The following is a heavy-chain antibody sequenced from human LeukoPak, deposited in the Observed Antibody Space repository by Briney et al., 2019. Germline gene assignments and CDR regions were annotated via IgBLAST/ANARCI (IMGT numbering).Heavy chain of an antibody. CDR2: IKQDGSEK. CDR1: GFTFSSYW. D-gene: IGHD6-19*01. CDR3: ARDWGRWLVRGEDI. Sequence: RSGGSLRLSCAASGFTFSSYWMSWVRQAPGKGLEWVANIKQDGSEKYYVDSVKGRFTISRDNSKNTLYLQMNSLRSEDTAVYYCARDWGRWLVRGEDIWGQGTMVTVSS. V-gene: IGHV3-7*03. J-gene: IGHJ3*02.